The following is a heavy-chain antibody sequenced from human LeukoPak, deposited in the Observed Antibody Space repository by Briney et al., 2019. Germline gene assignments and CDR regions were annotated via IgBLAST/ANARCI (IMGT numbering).Heavy chain of an antibody. D-gene: IGHD5-24*01. CDR3: AARPGNYLTFDI. J-gene: IGHJ3*02. Sequence: SVKVSCKTSGFTFSTSTVQWVRQARGQGLEWMGWIVVGSGDTDYAQRFQERVTITRDMSTNTVYMDLSSLRSEDTAVYYCAARPGNYLTFDIWGQGTMVTVSS. V-gene: IGHV1-58*01. CDR2: IVVGSGDT. CDR1: GFTFSTST.